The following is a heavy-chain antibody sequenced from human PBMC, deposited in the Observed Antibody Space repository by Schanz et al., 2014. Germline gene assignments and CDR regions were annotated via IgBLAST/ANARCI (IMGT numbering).Heavy chain of an antibody. D-gene: IGHD2-2*01. Sequence: QVHLQQWGAGLLKPSETLSLTCAVYGGSFSGYYWSWIRQPPEKGLEWIGEINHSGSTNYNPSLKSRVTISVDTSKNHFSLNLSSVTAADTAVYYCARWDQLLQGRDAFDIWGQGTLVTVSP. J-gene: IGHJ3*02. V-gene: IGHV4-34*01. CDR1: GGSFSGYY. CDR3: ARWDQLLQGRDAFDI. CDR2: INHSGST.